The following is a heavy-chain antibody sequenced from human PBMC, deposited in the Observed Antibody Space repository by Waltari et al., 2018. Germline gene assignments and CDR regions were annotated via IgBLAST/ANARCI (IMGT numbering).Heavy chain of an antibody. J-gene: IGHJ4*02. V-gene: IGHV3-23*03. D-gene: IGHD6-13*01. CDR1: GFTFSSYA. Sequence: EVQLLESGGSLVQPGGSLRLSCAASGFTFSSYAMSWVRQAPGKGLEWVSVIYSGGSTYYAESVKGRFTISRDYSKNTLYLQMNSLRTEDTAVYYCAKYLPDSSWSQVGYWGQGTLVIVSS. CDR2: IYSGGST. CDR3: AKYLPDSSWSQVGY.